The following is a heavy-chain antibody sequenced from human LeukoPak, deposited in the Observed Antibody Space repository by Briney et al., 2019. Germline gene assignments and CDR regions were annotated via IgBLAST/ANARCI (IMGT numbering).Heavy chain of an antibody. CDR1: GYTFTGYH. D-gene: IGHD2-21*02. Sequence: ASVKVSCKASGYTFTGYHMHWVRQAPGQGLEWMGWINPNSGGTNYARKFQGRVTMTRDTSISTAYMELSGLRSDDTAVYYCARGLSDVVTENYYMDVWGKGTTVTVSS. V-gene: IGHV1-2*02. J-gene: IGHJ6*03. CDR2: INPNSGGT. CDR3: ARGLSDVVTENYYMDV.